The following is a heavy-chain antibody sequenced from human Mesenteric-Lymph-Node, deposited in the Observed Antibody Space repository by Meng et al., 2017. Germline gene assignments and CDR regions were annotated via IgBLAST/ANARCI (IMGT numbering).Heavy chain of an antibody. CDR1: GGSFSNCS. CDR3: ATLGLGWSGFDF. V-gene: IGHV4-34*01. CDR2: VSHGGTT. D-gene: IGHD6-19*01. J-gene: IGHJ4*02. Sequence: QVQLQKWGAGLLKPSETMSLTCAVYGGSFSNCSWNWIRQSPGKGLEWIGEVSHGGTTNYNPSLKSRVSISVDTSSNQFSLELTSVTAADTAVYYCATLGLGWSGFDFWGQGTLVTVSS.